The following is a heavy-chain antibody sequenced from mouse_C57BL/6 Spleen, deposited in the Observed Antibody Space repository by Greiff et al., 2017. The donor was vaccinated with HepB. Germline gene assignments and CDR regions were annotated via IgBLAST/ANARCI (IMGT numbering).Heavy chain of an antibody. CDR2: IHPNSGST. Sequence: VQLQQPGAELVKPGASVKLSCKASGYTFTSYWMHWVKQRPGQGLEWIGMIHPNSGSTNYNEKFKSKATLTVDKSSSTAYMQLSSLTSEDSAVYYCARERDGYDGWFAYWGQGTLVTVYA. V-gene: IGHV1-64*01. CDR3: ARERDGYDGWFAY. J-gene: IGHJ3*01. CDR1: GYTFTSYW. D-gene: IGHD2-2*01.